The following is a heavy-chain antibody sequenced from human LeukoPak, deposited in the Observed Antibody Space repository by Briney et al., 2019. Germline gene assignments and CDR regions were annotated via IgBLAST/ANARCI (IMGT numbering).Heavy chain of an antibody. CDR2: ISWNSGTI. Sequence: GGSLRLSCAASGFTFDNYAMNWVRQVPGKGLEWISLISWNSGTIGYADSVKGRFTISRDKANNFLYLQMNSLRAEDTALYYCARAYKDRSLAGKKEFFQHWGQGTLVTVSS. CDR1: GFTFDNYA. D-gene: IGHD6-19*01. J-gene: IGHJ1*01. V-gene: IGHV3-9*01. CDR3: ARAYKDRSLAGKKEFFQH.